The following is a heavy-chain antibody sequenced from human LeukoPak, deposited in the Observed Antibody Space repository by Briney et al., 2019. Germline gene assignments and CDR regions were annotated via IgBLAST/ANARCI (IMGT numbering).Heavy chain of an antibody. CDR2: ISGSGGST. Sequence: PGGSLRLSCAASGFTFSSYAMSWVRQAPGKGLEWVSAISGSGGSTYYADSVKGRFTISRDNPKNTLYLQMNSLRAEDTAVYYCAKDRSTIFGVVINPAIDYWGQGTLVTVSS. J-gene: IGHJ4*02. V-gene: IGHV3-23*01. CDR1: GFTFSSYA. D-gene: IGHD3-3*01. CDR3: AKDRSTIFGVVINPAIDY.